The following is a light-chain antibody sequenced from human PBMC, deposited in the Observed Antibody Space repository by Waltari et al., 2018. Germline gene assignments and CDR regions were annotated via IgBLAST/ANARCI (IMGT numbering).Light chain of an antibody. Sequence: EIVLTQCPGTLSLSPGERVILSCRASQSIRSQLAWYQQKPGQAPRLLIYGTSNRATGIPDRFSGSGSGTDFSLTISRLDPEDCAVYYCQHYLNLPVAFGPGTKVEIK. CDR3: QHYLNLPVA. V-gene: IGKV3-20*01. J-gene: IGKJ3*01. CDR1: QSIRSQ. CDR2: GTS.